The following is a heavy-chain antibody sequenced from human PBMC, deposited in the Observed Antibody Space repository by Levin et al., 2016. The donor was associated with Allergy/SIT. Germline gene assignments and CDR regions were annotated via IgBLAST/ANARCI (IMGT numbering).Heavy chain of an antibody. CDR3: ARQGWGGYKSLYFQH. CDR2: IYPGDSDT. J-gene: IGHJ1*01. D-gene: IGHD5-24*01. Sequence: VRQMPGKGLEWMGIIYPGDSDTRYSPSFQGQVTISADKSISTAYLQWSSLKASDTAMYYCARQGWGGYKSLYFQHWGQGTLVTVSS. V-gene: IGHV5-51*01.